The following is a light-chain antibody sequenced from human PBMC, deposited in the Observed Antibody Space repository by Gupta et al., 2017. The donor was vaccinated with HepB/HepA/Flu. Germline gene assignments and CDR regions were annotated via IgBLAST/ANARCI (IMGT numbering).Light chain of an antibody. Sequence: SYDLSQPPSVSVSPGQTVSISCSGDKLEDKYVSWYQQRPGQSPVLVIFKDIKRPSEIPERFSGSNSGNTATLTISGAQALDEAYYFCQAWDGSAAVFGAGTKVTVL. CDR1: KLEDKY. CDR2: KDI. V-gene: IGLV3-1*01. CDR3: QAWDGSAAV. J-gene: IGLJ1*01.